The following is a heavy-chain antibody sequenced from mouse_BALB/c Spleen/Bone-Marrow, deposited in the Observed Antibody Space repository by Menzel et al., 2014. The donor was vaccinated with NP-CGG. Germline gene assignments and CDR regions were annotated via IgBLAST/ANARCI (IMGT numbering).Heavy chain of an antibody. J-gene: IGHJ3*01. Sequence: QVQLKESGAELVRPGSSVKISCKASGYAFSSYWMNWVKQRPGQGLEWIGQIYPGDGDTNYNGKFKGKATLTADKSSSTAYMQLSSLTSEDSAVYFCASAAAWFAYWGQGTLVTVSA. CDR2: IYPGDGDT. V-gene: IGHV1-80*01. CDR3: ASAAAWFAY. CDR1: GYAFSSYW.